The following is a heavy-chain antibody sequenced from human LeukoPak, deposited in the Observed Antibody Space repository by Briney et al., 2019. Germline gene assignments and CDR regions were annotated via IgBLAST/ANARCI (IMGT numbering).Heavy chain of an antibody. Sequence: GGSLRLSCAASGFTVSSNYMSWVRQAPGKGLEWVSVIYSGGSTYYADSVKGRFTISRDNSKNTLYLQMNSLRAEDTAVYYCARDSGVIVIPDVWGKGTTVTISS. CDR1: GFTVSSNY. V-gene: IGHV3-53*01. CDR2: IYSGGST. D-gene: IGHD3-16*02. J-gene: IGHJ6*04. CDR3: ARDSGVIVIPDV.